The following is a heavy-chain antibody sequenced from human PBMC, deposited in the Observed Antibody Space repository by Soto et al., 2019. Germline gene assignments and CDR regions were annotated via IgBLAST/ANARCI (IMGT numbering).Heavy chain of an antibody. V-gene: IGHV4-4*07. Sequence: SDPLSLTCTVSVYSITTYYWSWIRPPAGKGLEWIGRIDTSGNTNYNPSLKSRVTMSVDTSKKQFSLKLTSVTAADTAVYYCARYSNNWFQTEGMDVWGQGTTVTVSS. CDR1: VYSITTYY. D-gene: IGHD6-13*01. CDR3: ARYSNNWFQTEGMDV. J-gene: IGHJ6*02. CDR2: IDTSGNT.